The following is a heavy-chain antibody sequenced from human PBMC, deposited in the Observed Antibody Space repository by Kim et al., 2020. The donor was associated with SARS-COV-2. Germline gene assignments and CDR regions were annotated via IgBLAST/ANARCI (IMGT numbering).Heavy chain of an antibody. J-gene: IGHJ4*02. D-gene: IGHD6-19*01. CDR1: GFTFSSYS. CDR2: ISSSSSYI. Sequence: GGSLRLSCAAYGFTFSSYSMNWVRQAPGKGLELVSSISSSSSYIYYADSVKGRFTISRDNAKNSLYLQMNSLRAEDTAVYYCARAYSSGWAYFDYWGQGTLVTVSS. V-gene: IGHV3-21*01. CDR3: ARAYSSGWAYFDY.